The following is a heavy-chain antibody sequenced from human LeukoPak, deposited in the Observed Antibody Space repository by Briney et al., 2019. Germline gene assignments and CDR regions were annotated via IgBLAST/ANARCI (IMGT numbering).Heavy chain of an antibody. CDR2: IILIFGIA. J-gene: IGHJ4*02. CDR3: AGESHFQLRLLPDY. CDR1: GGTFSSYA. D-gene: IGHD4-17*01. V-gene: IGHV1-69*10. Sequence: ASVKVSCKASGGTFSSYAISWVRQAPGQGGEGMGGIILIFGIANYAQKFQGRVTITPDKSTSTAYMELSSLRSEDTAVYYCAGESHFQLRLLPDYWGQGTLVTVSS.